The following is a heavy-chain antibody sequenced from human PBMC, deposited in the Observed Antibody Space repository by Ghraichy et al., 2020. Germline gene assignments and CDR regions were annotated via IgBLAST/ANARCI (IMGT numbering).Heavy chain of an antibody. V-gene: IGHV4-61*01. CDR3: ASGAVVATLIKGWFDP. CDR2: IYDSKSATT. D-gene: IGHD3-22*01. Sequence: SETLSLTCTVSGGSVSSDIYYWSWIRQPPGKGLEWIGYIYDSKSATTNYNPSLKSRVTILVDTSKNQFSLKMISVTAADTAVYYCASGAVVATLIKGWFDPWGQGTLVTVSS. CDR1: GGSVSSDIYY. J-gene: IGHJ5*02.